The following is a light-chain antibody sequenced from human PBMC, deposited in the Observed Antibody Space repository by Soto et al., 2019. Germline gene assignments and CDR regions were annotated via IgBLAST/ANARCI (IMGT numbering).Light chain of an antibody. Sequence: QSVLTQPPSASGTPGQRVTISCSGSSSTIGSNYGYWYRQLPGTAAKRLIYSNKQRPSGVGARSSGWKTCTSADRALRGRPSDDEADYYCAVWDDSLSGYVVGTGTKVTVL. CDR2: SNK. J-gene: IGLJ1*01. V-gene: IGLV1-47*02. CDR3: AVWDDSLSGYV. CDR1: SSTIGSNY.